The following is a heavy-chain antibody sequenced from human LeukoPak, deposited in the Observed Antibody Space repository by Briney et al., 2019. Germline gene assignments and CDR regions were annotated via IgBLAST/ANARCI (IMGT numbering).Heavy chain of an antibody. CDR1: GFTFSSYA. D-gene: IGHD5-12*01. Sequence: GGSLRLSCAASGFTFSSYAMSWVRQAPGKGLEWVGRIKSKTDGGTTDYAAPVKGRFTISRDDSKNTLYLQMNSLKTEDTAVYYCTTNLATIAYFDYWGQGTLVTVSS. J-gene: IGHJ4*02. CDR3: TTNLATIAYFDY. CDR2: IKSKTDGGTT. V-gene: IGHV3-15*01.